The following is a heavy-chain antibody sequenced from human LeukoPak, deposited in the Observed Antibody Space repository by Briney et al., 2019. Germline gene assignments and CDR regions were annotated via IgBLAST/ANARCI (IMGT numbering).Heavy chain of an antibody. CDR3: ARDSQWPIPFDY. CDR1: GYTFTSYY. V-gene: IGHV1-46*01. D-gene: IGHD6-19*01. J-gene: IGHJ4*02. Sequence: ASVKVSCTASGYTFTSYYMHWVRQAPGQGLEWMGIINPSGGSTSYAQKFQGRVTMTRDMSTSTVYMELSSLRSEDTAVYYCARDSQWPIPFDYWGQGTLVTVSS. CDR2: INPSGGST.